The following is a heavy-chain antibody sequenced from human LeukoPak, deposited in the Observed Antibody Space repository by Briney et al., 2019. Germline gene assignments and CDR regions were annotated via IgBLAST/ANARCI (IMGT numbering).Heavy chain of an antibody. J-gene: IGHJ4*02. Sequence: GGSLRLSCAASGFTFSSYDMHWVRQAPGKGLEWVAVISYDGSNKYYADSVKGRFTISRDNSKNTLYLQMNSLRAEDTAVYYCARGPDYDFWSGYHFDYWGQGTLVTVSS. CDR2: ISYDGSNK. D-gene: IGHD3-3*01. V-gene: IGHV3-30*01. CDR3: ARGPDYDFWSGYHFDY. CDR1: GFTFSSYD.